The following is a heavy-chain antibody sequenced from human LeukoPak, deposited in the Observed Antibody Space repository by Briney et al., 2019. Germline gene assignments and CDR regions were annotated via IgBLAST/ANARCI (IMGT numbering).Heavy chain of an antibody. V-gene: IGHV1-8*01. CDR2: MNPNSGNT. J-gene: IGHJ4*02. D-gene: IGHD3-10*01. CDR3: ARAERITMVRGVNYYFDY. Sequence: ASVKVSCKASGYTFTSYDINWVRQATGQGLEWMGWMNPNSGNTGYAQKFQGRVTMTRNTSISTAYMELSSLRSEDTAVYYCARAERITMVRGVNYYFDYWGQGTLVTVSS. CDR1: GYTFTSYD.